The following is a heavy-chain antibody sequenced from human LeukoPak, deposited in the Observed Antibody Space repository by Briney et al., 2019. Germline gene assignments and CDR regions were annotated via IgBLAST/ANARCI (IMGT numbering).Heavy chain of an antibody. J-gene: IGHJ3*02. Sequence: GGSLRLSCATSGFTFSSYSMNWVRQAPGEGLEWVSSITRSNIYYADSVKGRFTISRDNAKNSLYLQMNSLRAEDTAVYYCATDMITFGGVIADAFDIWGQGTMVTVSS. V-gene: IGHV3-21*01. CDR2: ITRSNI. CDR1: GFTFSSYS. CDR3: ATDMITFGGVIADAFDI. D-gene: IGHD3-16*02.